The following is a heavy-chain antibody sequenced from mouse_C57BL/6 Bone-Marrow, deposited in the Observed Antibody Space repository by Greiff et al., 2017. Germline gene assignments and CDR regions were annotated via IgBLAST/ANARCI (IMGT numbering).Heavy chain of an antibody. Sequence: EVQLQQSGPGLAKPSQTLSLTCSVTGYSITSDYWNWIRKFPGNKLEYMGYISYSGSTYYNPTLKSRIYITRDTSKNQYYLQLTSVTTEDTATYYCSRYPNYDGRSNWYFGVCGTGTTVTVSS. CDR3: SRYPNYDGRSNWYFGV. CDR1: GYSITSDY. J-gene: IGHJ1*03. V-gene: IGHV3-8*01. CDR2: ISYSGST. D-gene: IGHD1-1*01.